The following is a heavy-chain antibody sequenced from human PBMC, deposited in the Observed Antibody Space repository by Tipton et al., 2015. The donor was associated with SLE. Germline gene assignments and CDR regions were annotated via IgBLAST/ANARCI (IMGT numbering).Heavy chain of an antibody. CDR2: INPNSGVT. Sequence: QSGAEVKKPGASVKVSCKASGYTFTGQDMHWVRQAPGQGLEWMGRINPNSGVTNYAQKFKGRVTMTRDTSISTAYMELSRLRSDDTAVYYCARGVLSHRDYATLFDPWGQRTLVTVSS. CDR3: ARGVLSHRDYATLFDP. J-gene: IGHJ5*02. V-gene: IGHV1-2*06. CDR1: GYTFTGQD. D-gene: IGHD4-17*01.